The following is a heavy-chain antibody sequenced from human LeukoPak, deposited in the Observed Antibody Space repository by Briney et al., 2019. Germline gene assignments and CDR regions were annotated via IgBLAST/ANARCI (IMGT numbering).Heavy chain of an antibody. D-gene: IGHD1-1*01. V-gene: IGHV4-4*02. J-gene: IGHJ4*02. Sequence: SETLSLSCAVSGGSISSSNWWSWVRQPPGKGLEWIGEIYHSGSTNYNPSLKSRVTISVDKSKNQCSPKLSSVTAADTAVYYCARANLHELTIAYYFDYWGQGTLVTVSS. CDR1: GGSISSSNW. CDR3: ARANLHELTIAYYFDY. CDR2: IYHSGST.